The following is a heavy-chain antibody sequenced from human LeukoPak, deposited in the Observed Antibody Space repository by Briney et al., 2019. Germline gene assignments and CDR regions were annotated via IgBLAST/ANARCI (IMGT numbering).Heavy chain of an antibody. CDR3: ANTLLYSSGWDY. V-gene: IGHV3-23*01. D-gene: IGHD6-19*01. CDR2: ISGRGNVT. CDR1: GITFNNYA. Sequence: AGSLRLSCTASGITFNNYAMSWVRQAPGKGLEWVSTISGRGNVTYYADSVKGRFTISRDNSKNTLFLQMNSLRAEDTAVYYCANTLLYSSGWDYWGQGTLVTVSS. J-gene: IGHJ4*02.